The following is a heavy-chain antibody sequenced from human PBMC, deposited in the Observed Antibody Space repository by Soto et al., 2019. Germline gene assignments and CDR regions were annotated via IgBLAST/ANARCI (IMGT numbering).Heavy chain of an antibody. CDR3: GRGSGPALLRDNWLDP. J-gene: IGHJ5*02. Sequence: QVQLVESGGGVVQPGRALRLSCAASGFTFSSYAMQWVRQAPGKGLAWVAVISYDGSNKYYADSVKGRFTISRDNSKNTRHLQMNSRRAEDTAGDYGGRGSGPALLRDNWLDPGGQGTLVSVSS. D-gene: IGHD3-3*01. CDR1: GFTFSSYA. V-gene: IGHV3-30-3*01. CDR2: ISYDGSNK.